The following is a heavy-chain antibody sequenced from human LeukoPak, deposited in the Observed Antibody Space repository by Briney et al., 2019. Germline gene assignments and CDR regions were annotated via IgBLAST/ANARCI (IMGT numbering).Heavy chain of an antibody. J-gene: IGHJ5*02. CDR1: GGTFSSYA. CDR2: IIPIFGTA. CDR3: ARNEGYCSSTSCWANWFDP. V-gene: IGHV1-69*13. Sequence: SVKVSCKAPGGTFSSYAISWVRQAPGQGLEWMGGIIPIFGTANYAQKFQGRVTITADESTSTAYMELSSLRSEDTAVYYCARNEGYCSSTSCWANWFDPWGQGTLVTVSS. D-gene: IGHD2-2*01.